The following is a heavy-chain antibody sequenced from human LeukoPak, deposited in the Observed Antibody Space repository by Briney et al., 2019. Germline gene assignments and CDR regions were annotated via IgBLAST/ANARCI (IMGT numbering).Heavy chain of an antibody. CDR2: IHYSGST. J-gene: IGHJ6*03. CDR3: ARGYCSGGSCYSYYYYNYMDV. Sequence: SSETLSLTCTVSGGSISSSSYYWGWIRQPPGKGLEWIGSIHYSGSTNYNPSLKSRVTISVDTSKNQFSLKLSSVTAADTAVYYCARGYCSGGSCYSYYYYNYMDVWGKGTTVTVSS. V-gene: IGHV4-39*07. CDR1: GGSISSSSYY. D-gene: IGHD2-15*01.